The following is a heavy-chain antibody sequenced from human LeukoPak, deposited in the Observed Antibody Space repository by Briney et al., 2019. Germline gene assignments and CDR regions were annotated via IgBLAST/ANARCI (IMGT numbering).Heavy chain of an antibody. V-gene: IGHV3-48*04. CDR1: GFTFSSYS. D-gene: IGHD3-22*01. CDR2: ISSSGSTI. J-gene: IGHJ3*02. Sequence: AGGSLRLSCAVSGFTFSSYSMNWVRQAPGKGLEWVSYISSSGSTIYYADSVKGRFTISRDNAKNSLYLQMNSLRAEDTAVYYCAREGDTMIAADAFDIRGQGTMVTVSS. CDR3: AREGDTMIAADAFDI.